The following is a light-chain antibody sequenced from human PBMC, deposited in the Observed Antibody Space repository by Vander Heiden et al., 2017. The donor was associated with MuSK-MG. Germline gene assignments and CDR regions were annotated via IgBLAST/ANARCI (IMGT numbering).Light chain of an antibody. CDR3: SSYTTSSTVV. Sequence: QSALTQPPSVSGSPGPSVTVSCSGTSSDVGSYNRVSWYQQPPGTAPKLMIYEVSNRPAGVPDRFSGSKSGNTASLTISGLQAEDEGDYYCSSYTTSSTVVFGGGTKLTVL. V-gene: IGLV2-18*02. CDR1: SSDVGSYNR. J-gene: IGLJ2*01. CDR2: EVS.